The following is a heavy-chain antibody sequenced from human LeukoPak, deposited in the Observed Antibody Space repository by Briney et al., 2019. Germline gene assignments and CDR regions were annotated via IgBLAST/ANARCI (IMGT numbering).Heavy chain of an antibody. J-gene: IGHJ4*02. V-gene: IGHV1-24*01. D-gene: IGHD4-11*01. CDR1: GYTLTELS. CDR2: FDPEDGET. CDR3: ATDPDDYSNYVSY. Sequence: ASVKVSCKVSGYTLTELSMHWVRQAPGKGLEWMGGFDPEDGETVYAQKFQGRVTMTEDTSTDTAYMELSSLRSEDTAVYYCATDPDDYSNYVSYWGQGTLVTVSS.